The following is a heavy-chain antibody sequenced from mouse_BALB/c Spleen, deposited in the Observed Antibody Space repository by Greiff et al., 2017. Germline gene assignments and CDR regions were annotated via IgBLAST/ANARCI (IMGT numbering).Heavy chain of an antibody. CDR1: GFSLTSYG. J-gene: IGHJ4*01. CDR2: IWAGGST. CDR3: ARGPLIHYYGYYAMDY. D-gene: IGHD1-2*01. Sequence: VQGVESGPGLVAPSQSLSITCTVSGFSLTSYGVHWVRQPPGKGLEWLGVIWAGGSTNYNSALMSRLSISKDNSKSQVFLKMNSLQTDDTAMYYCARGPLIHYYGYYAMDYWGQGTSVTVSS. V-gene: IGHV2-9*02.